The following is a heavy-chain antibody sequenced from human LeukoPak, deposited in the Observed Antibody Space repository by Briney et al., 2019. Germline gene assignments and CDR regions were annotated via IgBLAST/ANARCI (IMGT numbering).Heavy chain of an antibody. Sequence: PGGSLRLSCAASGFTFSSYSMNWVRQAPGKGLEWVSSISSSSSYIYYADSVKGRFTISRDNAKNSLYLQMNCLRAEDTAVYYCARGTVTTGNWFDPWGQGTLVTVSS. CDR2: ISSSSSYI. D-gene: IGHD4-17*01. J-gene: IGHJ5*02. V-gene: IGHV3-21*01. CDR3: ARGTVTTGNWFDP. CDR1: GFTFSSYS.